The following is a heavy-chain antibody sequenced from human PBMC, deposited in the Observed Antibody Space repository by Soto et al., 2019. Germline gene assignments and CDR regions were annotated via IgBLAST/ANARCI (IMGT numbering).Heavy chain of an antibody. CDR2: FYYSGST. Sequence: QVQLQESGPGLVKPSETLSLICTVSGGSISRYHWSWIRQPPGKGLEWIGYFYYSGSTKYNPSLKRRVTISVDPSKNHFSLKLSAVTAADTAVYYCARHAYFYNGMDVWGQGTTVTVSS. J-gene: IGHJ6*02. V-gene: IGHV4-59*08. CDR1: GGSISRYH. CDR3: ARHAYFYNGMDV.